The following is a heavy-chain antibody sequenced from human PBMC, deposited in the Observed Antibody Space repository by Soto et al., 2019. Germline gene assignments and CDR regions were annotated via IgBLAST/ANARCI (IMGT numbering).Heavy chain of an antibody. D-gene: IGHD3-16*01. Sequence: PSETLSLTCTVSGGSLSNYYWSWIRQPAGKGLEWLGRVYTVGSTNYNPSLKSRVTMSIDTSKNQFSLGLTSVTAADTAVYFCARSPQTHSYAQFDSWGQGSLVTVS. CDR1: GGSLSNYY. V-gene: IGHV4-4*07. CDR2: VYTVGST. CDR3: ARSPQTHSYAQFDS. J-gene: IGHJ4*02.